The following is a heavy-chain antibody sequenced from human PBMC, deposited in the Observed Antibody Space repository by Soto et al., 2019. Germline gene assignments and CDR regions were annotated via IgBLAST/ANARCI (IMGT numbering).Heavy chain of an antibody. D-gene: IGHD2-2*01. CDR2: IWYDGSNK. V-gene: IGHV3-33*01. CDR1: GFTFSSYG. J-gene: IGHJ6*02. CDR3: AREGIVLVPPSYYYGMDV. Sequence: QVQLVESGGGVVQPGRSLRLSCAASGFTFSSYGMHWVRQAPGKGLEWVAVIWYDGSNKYYADSVKGRFTISRDNSKNTLYLQMNSLRAEDTAVYYCAREGIVLVPPSYYYGMDVWGQGTTVTVSS.